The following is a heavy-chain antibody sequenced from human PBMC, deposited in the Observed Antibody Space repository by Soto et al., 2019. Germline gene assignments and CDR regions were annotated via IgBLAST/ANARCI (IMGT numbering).Heavy chain of an antibody. CDR3: AKGGRFPEARYYFLDV. J-gene: IGHJ6*03. CDR2: INDSGST. D-gene: IGHD3-3*01. Sequence: KLSETLSLTCVVDGEYFSGYYWTWIRQPPGKGLEWIGEINDSGSTNHKPSLKSRVTMSIDTSKNQFSLNLRSVTAADTGVYYCAKGGRFPEARYYFLDVWGNGTTVTVSS. CDR1: GEYFSGYY. V-gene: IGHV4-34*01.